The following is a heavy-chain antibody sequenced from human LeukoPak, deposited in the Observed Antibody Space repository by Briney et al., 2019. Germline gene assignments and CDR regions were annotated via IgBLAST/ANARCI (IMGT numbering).Heavy chain of an antibody. CDR2: INHSGST. J-gene: IGHJ6*04. D-gene: IGHD6-19*01. V-gene: IGHV4-34*01. Sequence: SETLSLTCAVYGGSFSGYYWSWLRQPPGKGLEWIGEINHSGSTNYNASLTSGVTISVDTSKKQFSLKLRSVTAAAEAVYYCAGLWLVETGLLSFYGHVWGNGHALPLPS. CDR1: GGSFSGYY. CDR3: AGLWLVETGLLSFYGHV.